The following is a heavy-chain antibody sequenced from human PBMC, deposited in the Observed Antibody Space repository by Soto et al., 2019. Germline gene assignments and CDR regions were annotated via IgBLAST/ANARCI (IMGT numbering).Heavy chain of an antibody. CDR2: ISHSGST. CDR3: ARGADIVVVPAAYNWFDP. CDR1: GGSFSGYY. J-gene: IGHJ5*02. Sequence: QVQLQQWGAGLLKPSETLSLTCAVYGGSFSGYYWSWIRQPPGKGLEWIGEISHSGSTNYNPSLKSRVTISVDTSKNQFSLKLSSVTAADTAVYYCARGADIVVVPAAYNWFDPWGQGTLVTVSS. D-gene: IGHD2-2*01. V-gene: IGHV4-34*01.